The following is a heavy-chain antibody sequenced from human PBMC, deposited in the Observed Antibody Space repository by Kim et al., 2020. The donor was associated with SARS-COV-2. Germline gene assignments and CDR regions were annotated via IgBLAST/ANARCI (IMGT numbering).Heavy chain of an antibody. V-gene: IGHV3-74*01. D-gene: IGHD1-1*01. Sequence: SYAASVEGRFTISRDNAKNTLYLQMNSLRAEDTAVYYCAGERFWNDGIDPWGQGTLVTVSS. CDR3: AGERFWNDGIDP. J-gene: IGHJ5*02.